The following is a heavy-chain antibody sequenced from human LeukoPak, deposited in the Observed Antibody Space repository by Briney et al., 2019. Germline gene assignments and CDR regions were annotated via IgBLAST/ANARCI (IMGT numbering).Heavy chain of an antibody. J-gene: IGHJ5*02. CDR2: IYYSGTT. D-gene: IGHD3-3*01. V-gene: IGHV4-59*12. CDR1: GGSISSYY. CDR3: ARGRITIFGVVKFVRRWFDP. Sequence: SETLSLTCTVSGGSISSYYWNWIRQPPGKGLEWIGFIYYSGTTNYNPSLKSRVTISVDTSKNQFSLKLSSVTAADTAVYYCARGRITIFGVVKFVRRWFDPWGQGTLVTVSS.